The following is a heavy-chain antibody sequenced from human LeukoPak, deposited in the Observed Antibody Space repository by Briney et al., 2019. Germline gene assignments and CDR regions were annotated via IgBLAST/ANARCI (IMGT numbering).Heavy chain of an antibody. J-gene: IGHJ4*02. CDR1: GGSISSYY. D-gene: IGHD5-24*01. V-gene: IGHV4-59*01. Sequence: SSETLSLTYTVSGGSISSYYWSWIRQPPGKGLEWIGYIYYSGSTNYNPSLKSQVTISVDTSKNQFSLKLSSVTAADTAVYYCASLDGYLGYWGQGTLVTVSS. CDR2: IYYSGST. CDR3: ASLDGYLGY.